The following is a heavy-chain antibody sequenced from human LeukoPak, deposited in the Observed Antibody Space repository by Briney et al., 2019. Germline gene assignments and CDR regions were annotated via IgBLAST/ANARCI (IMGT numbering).Heavy chain of an antibody. V-gene: IGHV3-23*01. J-gene: IGHJ4*02. CDR3: AKRAPVGSYYFDY. D-gene: IGHD1-26*01. CDR1: GFTFTNYW. CDR2: ISGSGGST. Sequence: GGSLRLSCVASGFTFTNYWMSWVRQAPGKGLEWVSAISGSGGSTYDADSVKGRFTISRDNSKNTLYLQMNSLRAEDTAVYYCAKRAPVGSYYFDYWGQGTLVTVSS.